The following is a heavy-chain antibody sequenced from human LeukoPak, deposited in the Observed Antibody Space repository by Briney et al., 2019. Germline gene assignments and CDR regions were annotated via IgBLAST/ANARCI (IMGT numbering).Heavy chain of an antibody. CDR2: ISSSGSTI. Sequence: GGSLRLSXAASGFTFSSYEMNWVRPAPGKGLGWVSYISSSGSTIYYADSVKGRFTISRDNAKNSLYLQRNSLRAEDTAVYYCARVLGKRFGELLDIGDFDYWGQGTLVTVSS. CDR1: GFTFSSYE. V-gene: IGHV3-48*03. CDR3: ARVLGKRFGELLDIGDFDY. J-gene: IGHJ4*02. D-gene: IGHD3-10*01.